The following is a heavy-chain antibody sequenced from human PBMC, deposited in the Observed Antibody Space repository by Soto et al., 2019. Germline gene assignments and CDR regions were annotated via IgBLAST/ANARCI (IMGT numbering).Heavy chain of an antibody. D-gene: IGHD2-15*01. J-gene: IGHJ4*02. Sequence: SETLSLTCSVSGGAVNSGSHYWTWIRQPPGKTLEWIGHISYSGKTDLNPSLRSRFTLSRDTSKNLCSLRLPSVSAADTAVYYCASALGGSALSFFYFDNLCQGTLVTASS. CDR3: ASALGGSALSFFYFDN. CDR1: GGAVNSGSHY. V-gene: IGHV4-61*01. CDR2: ISYSGKT.